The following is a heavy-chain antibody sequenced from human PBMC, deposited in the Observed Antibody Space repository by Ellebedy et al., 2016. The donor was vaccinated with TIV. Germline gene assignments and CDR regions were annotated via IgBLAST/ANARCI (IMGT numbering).Heavy chain of an antibody. J-gene: IGHJ4*02. Sequence: GESLKISCTASGFTFSNYYMSWVRQAPGKGLEWVANIKQDGSEKYYMDSVKGRFSISRDNAKNSLYVQMNSLRDEDTAVYYCARDQWLGRAYYFDSWGQGTLVTVSS. V-gene: IGHV3-7*01. D-gene: IGHD6-19*01. CDR2: IKQDGSEK. CDR3: ARDQWLGRAYYFDS. CDR1: GFTFSNYY.